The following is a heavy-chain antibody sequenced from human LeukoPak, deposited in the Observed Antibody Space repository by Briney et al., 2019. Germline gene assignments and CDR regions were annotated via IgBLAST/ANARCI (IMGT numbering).Heavy chain of an antibody. Sequence: ASVKVSCKASGYTFTSYGISWVRQAPGQGLEWMGIINPSGGSTSYAQKFQGRVTMTRDTSTSTVYMELSSLRSEGTAVYYCARGGDGYGGLGAFDIWGQGTMATVSS. J-gene: IGHJ3*02. CDR3: ARGGDGYGGLGAFDI. V-gene: IGHV1-46*01. CDR2: INPSGGST. D-gene: IGHD4-23*01. CDR1: GYTFTSYG.